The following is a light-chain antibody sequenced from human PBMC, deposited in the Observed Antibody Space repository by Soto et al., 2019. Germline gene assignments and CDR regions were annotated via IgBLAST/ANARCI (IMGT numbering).Light chain of an antibody. CDR3: QQYGSSPRT. V-gene: IGKV3-20*01. Sequence: EMVLTQSPGTRPLSPGERATLSRRASQSVSHNYLAWYQQKHGQAPRLLIYGASNRDTGIPDRFSGSGSGTEFTLTISRLEPEDFAVYYCQQYGSSPRTFGQGTKVDIK. J-gene: IGKJ1*01. CDR2: GAS. CDR1: QSVSHNY.